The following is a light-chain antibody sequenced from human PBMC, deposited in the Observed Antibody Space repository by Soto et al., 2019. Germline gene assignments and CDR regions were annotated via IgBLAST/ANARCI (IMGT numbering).Light chain of an antibody. CDR3: RSYTSNNNTV. V-gene: IGLV2-14*03. J-gene: IGLJ7*01. CDR1: SSDVGTYNY. Sequence: QSALTQPASVSGSPGQSITISCTGTSSDVGTYNYVSWYQQNPGKAPKLMIYDVSNRPSGVSNRFSGSKSGNTASLTISGLQAEYEADYYCRSYTSNNNTVFGGGTQLTVL. CDR2: DVS.